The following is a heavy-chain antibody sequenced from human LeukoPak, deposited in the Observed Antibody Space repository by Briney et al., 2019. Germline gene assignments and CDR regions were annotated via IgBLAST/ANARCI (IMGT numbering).Heavy chain of an antibody. J-gene: IGHJ4*02. V-gene: IGHV5-51*01. CDR1: GYSFTSCW. D-gene: IGHD3-22*01. Sequence: GESLKISCKGSGYSFTSCWIGCVRQMPGKGLEWMGIIYPGDSDTRYSPSFQGQVTISADKSISTAYLQWSSLKASDTAMYYCASRYYDSSGYYFTVPYYFDYWGQGTLVTVSS. CDR3: ASRYYDSSGYYFTVPYYFDY. CDR2: IYPGDSDT.